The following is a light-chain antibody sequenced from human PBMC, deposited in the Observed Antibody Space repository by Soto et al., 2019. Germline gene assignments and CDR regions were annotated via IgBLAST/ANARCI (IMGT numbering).Light chain of an antibody. CDR2: STS. V-gene: IGKV3-20*01. CDR3: QQYGRSQT. CDR1: QGVSSSY. Sequence: EIVLTQSPGTLSLSPGERATLSCRASQGVSSSYLAWYQQKPGQAPRLLIYSTSNRATGIPDRFSGSGSGTDFTLTIRRLEPEDFALYYCQQYGRSQTFGQGTKVDIK. J-gene: IGKJ1*01.